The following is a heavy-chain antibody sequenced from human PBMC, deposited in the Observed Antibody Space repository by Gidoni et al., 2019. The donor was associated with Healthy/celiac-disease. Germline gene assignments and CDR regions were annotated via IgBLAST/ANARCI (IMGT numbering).Heavy chain of an antibody. V-gene: IGHV4-34*01. Sequence: QVQLQQWGAGLLKPSETLSLTCAVYGGSFSGYYWRWIRQPPGKGLEWIGEINHSGSTTYNPSLKSRVTISVDTSKNQFSLKLSSVTAADTAVYYCARGLDYYGSGSYRYWGQGTLVTVSS. J-gene: IGHJ4*02. D-gene: IGHD3-10*01. CDR3: ARGLDYYGSGSYRY. CDR2: INHSGST. CDR1: GGSFSGYY.